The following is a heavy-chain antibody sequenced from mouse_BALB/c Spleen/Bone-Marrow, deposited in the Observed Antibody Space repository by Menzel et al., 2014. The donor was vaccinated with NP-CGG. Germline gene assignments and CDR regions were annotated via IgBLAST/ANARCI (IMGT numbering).Heavy chain of an antibody. D-gene: IGHD1-2*01. CDR1: GFNIKDTY. CDR2: IDPANGNT. J-gene: IGHJ4*01. CDR3: AEITTAAYYAMGY. V-gene: IGHV14-3*02. Sequence: EVQLQQSGAELVKPGASVKLSCTASGFNIKDTYIHWVKQRPEQGLEWIGRIDPANGNTKYDPKFQGKATITADTSSNTAYLQLSSLTSEDTAVYYCAEITTAAYYAMGYWGQGTSVTVSS.